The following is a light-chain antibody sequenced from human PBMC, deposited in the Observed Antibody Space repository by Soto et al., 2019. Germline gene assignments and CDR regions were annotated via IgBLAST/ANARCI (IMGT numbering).Light chain of an antibody. CDR3: AAWDDSLNGV. V-gene: IGLV1-44*01. CDR2: GDD. Sequence: QLVLTQPPSASGTPGQRVTISCSGSSSNIGRNTVNWYQQLPGTAHKLLIYGDDQRPSGVPDRFSGSKSGTSASLAISGLQSEDEADYYCAAWDDSLNGVFGGGTKLTVL. CDR1: SSNIGRNT. J-gene: IGLJ2*01.